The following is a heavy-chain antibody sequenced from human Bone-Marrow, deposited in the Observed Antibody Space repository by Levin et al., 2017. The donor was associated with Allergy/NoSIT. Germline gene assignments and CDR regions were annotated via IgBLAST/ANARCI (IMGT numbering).Heavy chain of an antibody. CDR1: GDSISPYW. V-gene: IGHV4-59*03. CDR2: IYYRGST. CDR3: AKYSMDYAFDS. D-gene: IGHD4-11*01. Sequence: SSETLSLTCTVSGDSISPYWWSWTRQPPGKGLEWIGQIYYRGSTHYCPHCPALQNRVTISVDTSKNPFSLTLTSVTAADTAVYYCAKYSMDYAFDSWGQGTLVTVSS. J-gene: IGHJ4*02.